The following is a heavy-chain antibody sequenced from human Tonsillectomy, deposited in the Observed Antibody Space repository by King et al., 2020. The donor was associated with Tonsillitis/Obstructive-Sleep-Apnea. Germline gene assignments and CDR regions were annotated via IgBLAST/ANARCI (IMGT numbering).Heavy chain of an antibody. CDR1: GFTFSDYY. V-gene: IGHV3-11*01. CDR3: ARGGYLHMDAFDI. D-gene: IGHD5-18*01. CDR2: ISSRRNTI. J-gene: IGHJ3*02. Sequence: VQLVESGGGLVKPGGSLRLSCAASGFTFSDYYINWIRQAPGKGLEWVSYISSRRNTIYYADSVKGRFTISRDNAKSSLYLQMNSLRAEDTAVYYCARGGYLHMDAFDIWGQGTMVIVSS.